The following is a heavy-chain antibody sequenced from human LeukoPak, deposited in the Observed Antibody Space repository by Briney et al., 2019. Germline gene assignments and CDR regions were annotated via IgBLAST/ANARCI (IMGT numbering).Heavy chain of an antibody. Sequence: GESLKISCKGSGYSFTSYWIGWVRQMTGKGLEWMGIIYPGDSDTRYSPSFQGQVTISADKSISTAYLQWSSLKASDTAMYYCARHDGLAYCGGDCYHPFDYWGQGTLVTVSS. V-gene: IGHV5-51*01. D-gene: IGHD2-21*02. J-gene: IGHJ4*02. CDR2: IYPGDSDT. CDR3: ARHDGLAYCGGDCYHPFDY. CDR1: GYSFTSYW.